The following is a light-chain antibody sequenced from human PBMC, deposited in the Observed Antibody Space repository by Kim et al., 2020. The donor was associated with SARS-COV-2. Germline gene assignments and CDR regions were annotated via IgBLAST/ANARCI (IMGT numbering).Light chain of an antibody. CDR3: QTWDKTTAV. CDR2: QDT. V-gene: IGLV3-1*01. Sequence: VSPGQTASVTCSGDKLEDKYYSWYQQKPGQSPVLVIYQDTKRPSGIPDRFSASISGNTATLTISGTQPLDEADYYCQTWDKTTAVFGGGTKVTVL. CDR1: KLEDKY. J-gene: IGLJ3*02.